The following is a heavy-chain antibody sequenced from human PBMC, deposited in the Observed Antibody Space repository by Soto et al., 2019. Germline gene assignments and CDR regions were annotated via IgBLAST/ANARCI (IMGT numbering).Heavy chain of an antibody. V-gene: IGHV4-34*01. CDR2: INHSGST. CDR3: ARPRVRGVTYYFDY. D-gene: IGHD3-10*01. Sequence: QVQLQQWGAGLLKPSETLSLTCAVYGGSFSGYYWSWIRQPPGKGLEWIGEINHSGSTNYNPSLRSVVPIYLDTPTDQFSLKLSSVTAADTAVYYCARPRVRGVTYYFDYWGQGTLVTVSS. J-gene: IGHJ4*02. CDR1: GGSFSGYY.